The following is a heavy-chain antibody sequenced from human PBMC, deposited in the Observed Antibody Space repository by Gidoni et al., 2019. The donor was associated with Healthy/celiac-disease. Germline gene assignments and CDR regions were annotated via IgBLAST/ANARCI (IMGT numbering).Heavy chain of an antibody. J-gene: IGHJ5*02. D-gene: IGHD3-16*02. CDR2: ISSSSSYI. V-gene: IGHV3-21*01. Sequence: EVQLVESGGGLVKAGGSLRLSGAASGFTFSSYSMTWVRQAPGKGLEWVSSISSSSSYIYYADSVKGRFTISRDNAKNSLYLQMNSLRAEDTAVYYCARDVKGWFDPWGQGTLVTVSS. CDR3: ARDVKGWFDP. CDR1: GFTFSSYS.